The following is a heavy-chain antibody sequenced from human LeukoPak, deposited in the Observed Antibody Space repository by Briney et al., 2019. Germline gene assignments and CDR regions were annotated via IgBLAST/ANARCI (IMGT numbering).Heavy chain of an antibody. CDR3: ARVRSSSWYRLTPGFDP. V-gene: IGHV4-34*01. J-gene: IGHJ5*02. CDR1: GESFSGYY. CDR2: INHSGST. D-gene: IGHD6-13*01. Sequence: SETLSLTCAVYGESFSGYYWSWIRQPPGKGLEWIGEINHSGSTNYNPSLKSRVTISVDTSKNQFSLKLSSVTAADTAVYYCARVRSSSWYRLTPGFDPWGQGTLVTVSS.